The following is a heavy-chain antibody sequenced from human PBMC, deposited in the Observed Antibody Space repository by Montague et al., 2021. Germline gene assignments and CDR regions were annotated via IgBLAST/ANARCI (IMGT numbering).Heavy chain of an antibody. D-gene: IGHD3-16*01. J-gene: IGHJ6*03. CDR3: ARGGLRNYYYYMDV. Sequence: SLRLSCAASGFTFRSYWMHWVRQAPGKGLVWVSRIKSDGLIAIYADSVKGRFTISRDNAKDTLHLQMNSLRAEDTATYYCARGGLRNYYYYMDVWGKGTPVTVSS. CDR1: GFTFRSYW. CDR2: IKSDGLIA. V-gene: IGHV3-74*01.